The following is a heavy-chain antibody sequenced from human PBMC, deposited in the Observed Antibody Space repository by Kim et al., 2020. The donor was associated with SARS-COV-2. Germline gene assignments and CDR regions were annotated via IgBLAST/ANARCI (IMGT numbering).Heavy chain of an antibody. CDR3: ARDSSYDYVWGSYRYSPNWFHP. D-gene: IGHD3-16*02. CDR2: ISSSGSTI. CDR1: GFTFSSYE. J-gene: IGHJ5*02. V-gene: IGHV3-48*03. Sequence: GGSLRLSCAASGFTFSSYEMNWVRQAPGKGLEWVSYISSSGSTIYYADSVKGRFTNSRDNAKNSLYLQMNSLRAEDTAVYYCARDSSYDYVWGSYRYSPNWFHPSGQGTLVTVSS.